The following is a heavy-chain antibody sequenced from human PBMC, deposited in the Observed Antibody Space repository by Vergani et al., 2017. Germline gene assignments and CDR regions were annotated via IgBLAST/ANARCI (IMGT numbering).Heavy chain of an antibody. CDR1: GFTFRSYA. CDR2: IYSGGSST. D-gene: IGHD3-3*01. J-gene: IGHJ3*02. V-gene: IGHV3-23*03. CDR3: AKGYYDCWIVMMLDAFDI. Sequence: EVQLLESGGGLVQPGGSLRLSCEASGFTFRSYAMSWVRQAPGKGPEWVSVIYSGGSSTYYADYVKGRFTISRDNYKNTLYLQMNSLRAEDTAVYYCAKGYYDCWIVMMLDAFDIWGQATMVTVS.